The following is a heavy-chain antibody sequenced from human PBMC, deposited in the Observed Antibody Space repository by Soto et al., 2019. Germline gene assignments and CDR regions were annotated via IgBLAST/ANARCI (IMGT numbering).Heavy chain of an antibody. D-gene: IGHD5-12*01. J-gene: IGHJ6*02. V-gene: IGHV1-69*01. CDR1: GGTFSSYA. CDR2: IIPIFGTA. Sequence: QVQLVQSRAEVKKPGSSVKVSCKASGGTFSSYAISWVRQAPGQGLEWMGGIIPIFGTANYAQKFQGRVTITADESTSTAYKELSSLRSEDTAVYYCARDSGGYVGRFDGMAVWGQGTTVTVSS. CDR3: ARDSGGYVGRFDGMAV.